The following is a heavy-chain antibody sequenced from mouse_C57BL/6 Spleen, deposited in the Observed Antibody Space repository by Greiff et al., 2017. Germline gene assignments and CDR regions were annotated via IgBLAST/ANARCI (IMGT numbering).Heavy chain of an antibody. D-gene: IGHD1-1*01. V-gene: IGHV14-1*01. J-gene: IGHJ1*03. CDR2: IDPEDGAP. Sequence: VQLKQSGAEFVRPGASVKLSCTASGFTIKDSYMHWVMQRPDQGLEWIGRIDPEDGAPEYAPKFQGKATMTADTSSNTAYLQLSSLTSEDTAVYYCTTSLYYGSSPGYFDVWGTGTTVTVSS. CDR1: GFTIKDSY. CDR3: TTSLYYGSSPGYFDV.